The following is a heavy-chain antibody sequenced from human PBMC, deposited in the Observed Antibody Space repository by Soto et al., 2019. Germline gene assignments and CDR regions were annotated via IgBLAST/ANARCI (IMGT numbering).Heavy chain of an antibody. V-gene: IGHV3-7*01. D-gene: IGHD5-12*01. J-gene: IGHJ3*02. CDR2: IKQDGSEK. CDR1: GFTFSSYW. CDR3: ARDQLDIVATIGDAFDI. Sequence: PGGSLRLSCAASGFTFSSYWMSWVRQAPGKGLEWVANIKQDGSEKYYVDSVKGRFTISRDNAKNSLYLQMNSLRAEDTAVYYCARDQLDIVATIGDAFDIWGQGTMVTVSS.